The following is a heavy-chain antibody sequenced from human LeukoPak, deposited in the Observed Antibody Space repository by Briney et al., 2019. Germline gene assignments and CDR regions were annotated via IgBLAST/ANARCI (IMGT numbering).Heavy chain of an antibody. J-gene: IGHJ4*02. CDR3: ARDPYGDAY. Sequence: SGGSLRLSCAASGFIVSSNYMSWVRQAPGKGLEWVSSISGSSSYIYYADSVKGRFIISRDNAKNSLYQQMNSLRAEDTAVYYCARDPYGDAYWGQGTLVTVSS. CDR2: ISGSSSYI. V-gene: IGHV3-21*01. CDR1: GFIVSSNY. D-gene: IGHD4-17*01.